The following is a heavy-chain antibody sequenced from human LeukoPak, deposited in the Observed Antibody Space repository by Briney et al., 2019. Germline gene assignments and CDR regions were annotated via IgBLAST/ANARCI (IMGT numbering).Heavy chain of an antibody. Sequence: GSLRLSCAASRFTFSDYYMSWIRQAPGKGLEWVSYISGSSSYTNYADSVKGRFTISRDNAKNSLYLQMKFLRAEDTAVYYCARGHYGMDAWGQGTTVTVSS. CDR2: ISGSSSYT. V-gene: IGHV3-11*05. CDR3: ARGHYGMDA. J-gene: IGHJ6*02. CDR1: RFTFSDYY.